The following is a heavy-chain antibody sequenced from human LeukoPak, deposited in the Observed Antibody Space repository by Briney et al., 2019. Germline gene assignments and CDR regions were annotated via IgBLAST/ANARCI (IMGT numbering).Heavy chain of an antibody. Sequence: SETLSLTCTVSGGSISSSSYYWGWIRQPPGKGLEWIGSIYYSGSTYYNPSLKSRVTISVDTSKNQFSLKLSSVTAADTAVYYCAREGRLDTVVTPGAFDIWGQGTMVTVSS. V-gene: IGHV4-39*07. CDR2: IYYSGST. CDR3: AREGRLDTVVTPGAFDI. J-gene: IGHJ3*02. CDR1: GGSISSSSYY. D-gene: IGHD4-23*01.